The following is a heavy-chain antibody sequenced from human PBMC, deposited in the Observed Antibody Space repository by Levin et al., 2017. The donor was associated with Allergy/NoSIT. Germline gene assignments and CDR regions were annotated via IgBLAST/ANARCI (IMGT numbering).Heavy chain of an antibody. CDR1: GYRFTNYG. D-gene: IGHD4-17*01. Sequence: GESLKISCKASGYRFTNYGISWVRQAPGQGLEWMGWISPYNGNTNYAQKVQGRVTMTTDTSTSTAYMELRSLRSDDTSVYYCARDTLTTVTTATAANFDIWGQGTMVTVSS. CDR2: ISPYNGNT. J-gene: IGHJ3*02. V-gene: IGHV1-18*01. CDR3: ARDTLTTVTTATAANFDI.